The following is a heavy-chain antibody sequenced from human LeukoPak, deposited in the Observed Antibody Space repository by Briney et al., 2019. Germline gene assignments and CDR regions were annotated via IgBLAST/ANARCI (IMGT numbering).Heavy chain of an antibody. Sequence: SETLSLTCTVSGGSISSYYWTWIGQPPGKGLEWIGYIYYSGNTNYNPSLKSRVTISLDTSRNQFSLKLSSVTAADTAVYYCARRARATAGGDYFDYWGQGTLVTVSS. CDR3: ARRARATAGGDYFDY. D-gene: IGHD6-13*01. CDR2: IYYSGNT. CDR1: GGSISSYY. J-gene: IGHJ4*02. V-gene: IGHV4-59*08.